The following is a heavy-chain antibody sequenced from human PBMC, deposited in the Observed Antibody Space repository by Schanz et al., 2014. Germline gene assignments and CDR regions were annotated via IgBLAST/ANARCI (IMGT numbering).Heavy chain of an antibody. Sequence: QVQLVESGGGLIQPGGSLRLSCAVSGFTVSTNYMSWVRQAPGKGLEWVAAISYDGSNQYYTDSVKGRFTVSRDNSKNTVYLQMNSLRAEDTAVYYCAKEESPPSLVDYWGQGTLVTVSS. CDR2: ISYDGSNQ. CDR1: GFTVSTNY. V-gene: IGHV3-30*18. CDR3: AKEESPPSLVDY. J-gene: IGHJ4*02.